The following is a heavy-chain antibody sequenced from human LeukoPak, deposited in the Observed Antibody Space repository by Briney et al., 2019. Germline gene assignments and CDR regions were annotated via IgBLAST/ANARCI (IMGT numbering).Heavy chain of an antibody. D-gene: IGHD4-17*01. CDR2: ISCSGST. J-gene: IGHJ4*02. Sequence: SETLSLTCTVSSGSISHYYWAWIRQPAGKGLEWIGRISCSGSTNYNPSLKSRVTMSVDTSKNQFSLKLNSVTAADTAVYYCAREYGDFDYWGQGTLVTVSS. V-gene: IGHV4-4*07. CDR3: AREYGDFDY. CDR1: SGSISHYY.